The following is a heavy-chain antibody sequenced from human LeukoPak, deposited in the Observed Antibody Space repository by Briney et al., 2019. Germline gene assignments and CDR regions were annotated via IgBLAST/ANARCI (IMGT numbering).Heavy chain of an antibody. Sequence: PGGSLRLSCAASGFSFSTYSMNWVRQAPGKGLEWVAYISGGSGYIYYADSVKGRFTVSRDNAENSLYLQMNSLRAEDMAVYYCAKGLKYCSGGSCSLYMDVWGKGTTVTVSS. V-gene: IGHV3-21*01. J-gene: IGHJ6*03. CDR2: ISGGSGYI. CDR1: GFSFSTYS. CDR3: AKGLKYCSGGSCSLYMDV. D-gene: IGHD2-15*01.